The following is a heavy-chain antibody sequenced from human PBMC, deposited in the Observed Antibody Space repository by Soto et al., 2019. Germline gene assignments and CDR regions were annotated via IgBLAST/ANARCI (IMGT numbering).Heavy chain of an antibody. V-gene: IGHV2-5*02. Sequence: QITLKESGPTLVKPTQTLTLTCTFSGFSLSTSGVGVGWIRQPPGKALEWLAVIYWDDDERYSPSLKSSLTITKDTSKNQVVLTMTNVDPVDTATYYCAHGVGSGNSAYFQHGGQGTLVTVSS. J-gene: IGHJ1*01. CDR3: AHGVGSGNSAYFQH. D-gene: IGHD3-3*01. CDR1: GFSLSTSGVG. CDR2: IYWDDDE.